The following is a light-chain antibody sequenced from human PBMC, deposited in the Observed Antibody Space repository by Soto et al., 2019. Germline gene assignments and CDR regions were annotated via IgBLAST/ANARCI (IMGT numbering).Light chain of an antibody. V-gene: IGLV2-8*01. CDR1: SSDVGDYTY. J-gene: IGLJ2*01. CDR2: EVT. Sequence: QSVLTQPPSASGSPGQSVTISCTGTSSDVGDYTYVSWYQQHPGKAPKLMIYEVTKRPSGVPDRFSGSKSGDTASLTVSGLQAEDEADYYCSSDAGINNLIFGGGTKVTVL. CDR3: SSDAGINNLI.